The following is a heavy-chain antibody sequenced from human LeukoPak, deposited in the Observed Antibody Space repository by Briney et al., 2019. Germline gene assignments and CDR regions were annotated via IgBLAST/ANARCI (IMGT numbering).Heavy chain of an antibody. D-gene: IGHD5-18*01. CDR2: IWYDGSNK. Sequence: GGSLRLSCAASGFTFSSHGMHWVRQAAGKGLEWVAVIWYDGSNKNYADSVKGRFTISRDNAKNSLYLQMNSLRAEDTAVYYCARAGGGYSYADYWGQGTLVTVSS. J-gene: IGHJ4*02. CDR1: GFTFSSHG. CDR3: ARAGGGYSYADY. V-gene: IGHV3-33*01.